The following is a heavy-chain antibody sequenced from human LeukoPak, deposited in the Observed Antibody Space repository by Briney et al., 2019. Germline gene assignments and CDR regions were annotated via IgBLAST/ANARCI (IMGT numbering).Heavy chain of an antibody. J-gene: IGHJ4*02. D-gene: IGHD3-10*01. CDR1: GGSISSYY. Sequence: PETLSLTCTVSGGSISSYYWSWIRQPPGKGLEWIGYIYYSGTTNYNPSLESRVTISVDTSKNQFSLKLTSVTAADTAVYYCTRHQGSGTSWGQGTLVTVSS. CDR2: IYYSGTT. V-gene: IGHV4-59*01. CDR3: TRHQGSGTS.